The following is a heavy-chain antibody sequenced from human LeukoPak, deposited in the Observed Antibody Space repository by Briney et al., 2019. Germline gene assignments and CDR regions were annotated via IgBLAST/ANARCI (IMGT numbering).Heavy chain of an antibody. CDR3: VKDGRRGYSYGYSDY. CDR2: IRSNGGST. Sequence: PGGCLRLSCSASGFTFSSYAMHWVRQAPGKGLEYVSAIRSNGGSTYYADSVKGRFTISRDNSKNTLYLQMSSLRAEDTAVYYCVKDGRRGYSYGYSDYWGQGTLVTVSS. D-gene: IGHD5-18*01. CDR1: GFTFSSYA. V-gene: IGHV3-64D*06. J-gene: IGHJ4*02.